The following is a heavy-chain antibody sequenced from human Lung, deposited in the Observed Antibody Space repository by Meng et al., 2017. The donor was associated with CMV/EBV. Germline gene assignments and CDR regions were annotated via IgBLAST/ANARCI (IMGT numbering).Heavy chain of an antibody. D-gene: IGHD2-2*01. V-gene: IGHV1-2*02. CDR1: GYTFTGYY. CDR2: INPNSGGT. Sequence: ASVXVSXRASGYTFTGYYMHWVRQAPGQGLEWMGWINPNSGGTNYAQKFQGRVTMTRDTSISTAYMELSRLRSDDTAVYYCARACSSTSCYPYYYYYYGMAVWXKG. J-gene: IGHJ6*04. CDR3: ARACSSTSCYPYYYYYYGMAV.